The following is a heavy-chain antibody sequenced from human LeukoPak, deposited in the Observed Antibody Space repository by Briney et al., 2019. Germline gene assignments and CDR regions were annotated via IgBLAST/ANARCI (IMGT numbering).Heavy chain of an antibody. CDR3: ARGRVSSWYKRNWFDP. J-gene: IGHJ5*02. Sequence: PGGSLRLSCAASGFTFSDYYWSWIRQPPGKGLEWIGEINHSGSTNYNPSLKSRVTISVDTSKNQFSLKLSSVTAADTAVYYCARGRVSSWYKRNWFDPWGQGTLVTVSS. CDR2: INHSGST. V-gene: IGHV4-34*01. CDR1: GFTFSDYY. D-gene: IGHD6-13*01.